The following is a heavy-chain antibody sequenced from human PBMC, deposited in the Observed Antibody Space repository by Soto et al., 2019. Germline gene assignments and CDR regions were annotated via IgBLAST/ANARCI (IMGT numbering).Heavy chain of an antibody. V-gene: IGHV3-33*01. J-gene: IGHJ4*02. CDR2: IWFDGSNK. CDR3: ARVPLNTVGSICSRHFDY. D-gene: IGHD5-12*01. CDR1: RFTFSSYG. Sequence: QVQLVESGGAVVQPGRSLRLSCAASRFTFSSYGMHWVRQAPGKGLEWVAFIWFDGSNKYYGDSVKGRFTISRDNSKNTLYLQMNSLRAEDTAVYYCARVPLNTVGSICSRHFDYWGQGTLVTVSS.